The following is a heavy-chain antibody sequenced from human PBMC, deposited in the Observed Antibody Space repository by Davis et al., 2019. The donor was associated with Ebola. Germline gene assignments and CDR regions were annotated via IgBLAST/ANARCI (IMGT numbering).Heavy chain of an antibody. J-gene: IGHJ4*02. Sequence: PSETLSLTCTVPGGSISSGDYYWSWIRQPPGRGLEWIGEINHSGSTNYNPSLKSRVTISVDTSKNQFSLKLSSVTAADTAVYYCARAPMVRGVITHFDRWGQGTLVTVSS. CDR3: ARAPMVRGVITHFDR. CDR2: INHSGST. V-gene: IGHV4-39*07. CDR1: GGSISSGDYY. D-gene: IGHD3-10*01.